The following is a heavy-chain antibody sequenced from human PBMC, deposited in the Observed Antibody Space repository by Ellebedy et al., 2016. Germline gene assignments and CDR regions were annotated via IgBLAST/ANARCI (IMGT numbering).Heavy chain of an antibody. Sequence: GESLKISCAVSGFTFSSYWMTWVRQAPGKGLEWVANMNQDVSQINYVDSVKGRFTISRDNAKNSLYLQMNSLSAEDTAVYYCARDGYNSGRDVWGKGTTVTVSS. CDR3: ARDGYNSGRDV. V-gene: IGHV3-7*01. CDR1: GFTFSSYW. CDR2: MNQDVSQI. D-gene: IGHD6-19*01. J-gene: IGHJ6*04.